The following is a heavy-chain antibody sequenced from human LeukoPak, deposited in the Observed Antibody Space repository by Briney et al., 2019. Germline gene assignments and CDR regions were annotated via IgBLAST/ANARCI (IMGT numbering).Heavy chain of an antibody. Sequence: PSETLSLTCTVSGGSISSYYWSWIRQPPGKGLEWIGYIYYSGSTNYNPSLKSRVTISVDTSKIQFSLKLSSVTAADTAVYYCARAHSSSFDHWGQGTLVTVSS. CDR3: ARAHSSSFDH. D-gene: IGHD6-6*01. CDR1: GGSISSYY. V-gene: IGHV4-59*08. CDR2: IYYSGST. J-gene: IGHJ4*02.